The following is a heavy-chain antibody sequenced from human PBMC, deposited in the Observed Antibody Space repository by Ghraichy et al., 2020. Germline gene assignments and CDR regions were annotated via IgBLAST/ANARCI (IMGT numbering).Heavy chain of an antibody. CDR1: GGTFSGYC. CDR2: IDHTGST. J-gene: IGHJ4*02. CDR3: GRDNTALVTVSAASLFDS. D-gene: IGHD2-2*01. Sequence: SQTLSLTCAVYGGTFSGYCLNWIRQAPGKGLEWIGDIDHTGSTNYNPSLRRRVSISLDRYKNQLSLKETSGTDADTAVYFCGRDNTALVTVSAASLFDSWGEGTLVTVSS. V-gene: IGHV4-34*01.